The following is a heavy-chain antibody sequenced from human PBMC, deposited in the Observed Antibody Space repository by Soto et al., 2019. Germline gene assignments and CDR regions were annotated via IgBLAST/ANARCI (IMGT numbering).Heavy chain of an antibody. D-gene: IGHD3-10*01. CDR3: AGDQVFGWFDP. J-gene: IGHJ5*02. Sequence: EVQLLESGGGWVQPGGSLRLSCAASGFTFSSYAMSWVRQAPGKGLEWVSGISDSGGGTYYADSVKGRFTISRDNSKNTLYLQMNSLRAEDTAVYYCAGDQVFGWFDPWGQGTLVTVSS. CDR2: ISDSGGGT. CDR1: GFTFSSYA. V-gene: IGHV3-23*01.